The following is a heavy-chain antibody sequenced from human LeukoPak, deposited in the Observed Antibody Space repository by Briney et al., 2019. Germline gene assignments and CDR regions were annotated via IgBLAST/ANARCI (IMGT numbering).Heavy chain of an antibody. J-gene: IGHJ6*02. CDR1: GFTVSSNY. V-gene: IGHV3-66*01. CDR3: ARGRGHSGYDNYAMDV. D-gene: IGHD5-12*01. Sequence: GGSLRLSCAASGFTVSSNYMSWVRQAPGKGLEWVSVFYSGGSTYYADSVRGRFTISRDTSKNMLYLQMNSLRDEDTAVYFCARGRGHSGYDNYAMDVWGQGTTVTVSS. CDR2: FYSGGST.